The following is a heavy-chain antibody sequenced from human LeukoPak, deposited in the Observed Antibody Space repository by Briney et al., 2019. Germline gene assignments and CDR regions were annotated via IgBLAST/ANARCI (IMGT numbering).Heavy chain of an antibody. Sequence: GGSLRLSCAASGFTFSSYAMSWVRQAPGKGLEWVSGISGSGYSTHYADSVKGRFTISRDNSKNTLSLQMNSLRAVDTAVYYCAKAVRGYTSDYWGQGTLVTVSS. D-gene: IGHD3-10*01. CDR2: ISGSGYST. CDR1: GFTFSSYA. V-gene: IGHV3-23*01. CDR3: AKAVRGYTSDY. J-gene: IGHJ4*02.